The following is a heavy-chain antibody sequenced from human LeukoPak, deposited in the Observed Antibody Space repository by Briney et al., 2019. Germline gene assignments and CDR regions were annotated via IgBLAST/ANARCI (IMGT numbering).Heavy chain of an antibody. V-gene: IGHV4-30-2*01. CDR3: ARTTFVSWFDP. Sequence: SQTLSLTCAVSGGSIGSGGYSWSWIRQPPGKGLEWIGYIYHSGSTYYNPSLKSRVTISVDRSKNQFSLKLSSVTAADTAVYYCARTTFVSWFDPWGQGTLVTVSS. CDR2: IYHSGST. D-gene: IGHD3-10*02. J-gene: IGHJ5*02. CDR1: GGSIGSGGYS.